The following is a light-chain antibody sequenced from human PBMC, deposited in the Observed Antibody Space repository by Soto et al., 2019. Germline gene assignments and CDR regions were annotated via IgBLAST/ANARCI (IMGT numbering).Light chain of an antibody. V-gene: IGKV3-20*01. J-gene: IGKJ1*01. CDR3: QLYRT. Sequence: EIVWTQSPDTLCLSPGQSATLSCRASQSFKSSYLAWYQQKPGQTPKLLIHGGSTRATGISERFSGSGAGTDFTLTISRLEPEDVAVYYCQLYRTFGQGTKVDIK. CDR1: QSFKSSY. CDR2: GGS.